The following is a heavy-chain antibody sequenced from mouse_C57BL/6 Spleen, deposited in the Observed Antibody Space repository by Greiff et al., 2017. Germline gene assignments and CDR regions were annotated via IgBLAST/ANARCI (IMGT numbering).Heavy chain of an antibody. V-gene: IGHV1-20*01. Sequence: VHVKQSGPELVKPGDSVKISCKASGYSFTGYFMNWVMQSHGKSLEWIGRINPYNGDTFYNQKFKGKATLTVDKSSSTANMELRGLTSEDSAVYYCAREGIYYGSSYWYFDVWGTGTTVTVSS. J-gene: IGHJ1*03. CDR1: GYSFTGYF. CDR3: AREGIYYGSSYWYFDV. CDR2: INPYNGDT. D-gene: IGHD1-1*01.